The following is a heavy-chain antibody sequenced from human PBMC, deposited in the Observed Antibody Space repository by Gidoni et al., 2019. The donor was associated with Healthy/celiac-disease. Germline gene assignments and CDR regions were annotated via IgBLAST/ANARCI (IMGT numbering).Heavy chain of an antibody. V-gene: IGHV4-4*02. D-gene: IGHD3-22*01. CDR1: GGSISSSYW. CDR2: IYHSGST. Sequence: QVQLQESVSGLVKPAGTLSLTCGVSGGSISSSYWWSWVRQPPGKVLGWVGEIYHSGSTNSNPSLKSRVTISVDKSKNQFSLKLSSVTAADTAVYYCAITYYYDSSGYSLGWFDPWGQGTLVTVSS. CDR3: AITYYYDSSGYSLGWFDP. J-gene: IGHJ5*02.